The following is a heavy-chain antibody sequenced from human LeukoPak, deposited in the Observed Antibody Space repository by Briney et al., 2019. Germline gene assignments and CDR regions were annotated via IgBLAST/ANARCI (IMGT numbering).Heavy chain of an antibody. V-gene: IGHV1-2*02. CDR1: GYTFTGYY. J-gene: IGHJ5*02. CDR2: ISPNSGAT. CDR3: ARGSLRLFRELRFDYFDWWFDP. Sequence: GGPVKVSCKASGYTFTGYYMHWVRQAPGQGLEWVGWISPNSGATNYAQKFQGRVTMTRDTSISTAYMELSRLRSDDTAVYYCARGSLRLFRELRFDYFDWWFDPWGQGTLVTVSS. D-gene: IGHD3-9*01.